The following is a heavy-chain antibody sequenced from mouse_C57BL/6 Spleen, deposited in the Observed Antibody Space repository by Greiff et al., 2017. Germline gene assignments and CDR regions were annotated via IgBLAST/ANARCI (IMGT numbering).Heavy chain of an antibody. D-gene: IGHD1-1*01. CDR2: IHPNIGST. V-gene: IGHV1-64*01. CDR3: ARGGTTVVADAMDY. J-gene: IGHJ4*01. CDR1: GYTFTCYW. Sequence: QVQLQQPGAALVTPGASVKLSCKASGYTFTCYWMHWVKQRPGQGLEWIGMIHPNIGSTNYNEKFKSKATLTVDKASSTAYMQLSSLTSEDSAVYYCARGGTTVVADAMDYWGQGTSVTVSS.